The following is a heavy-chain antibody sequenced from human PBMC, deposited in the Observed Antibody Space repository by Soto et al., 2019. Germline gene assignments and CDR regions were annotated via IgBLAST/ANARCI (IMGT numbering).Heavy chain of an antibody. CDR1: GYTFTSYG. Sequence: ASVKVSCKASGYTFTSYGISWVRQAPGQGLEWMGWISAYNGNTNYAQKLQGRVTMTTDTSTSTAYMELRSLRSDDTAVYYCARKLGYCTNGVCSHFDYWGQGTLVTVSS. D-gene: IGHD2-8*01. J-gene: IGHJ4*02. CDR3: ARKLGYCTNGVCSHFDY. CDR2: ISAYNGNT. V-gene: IGHV1-18*01.